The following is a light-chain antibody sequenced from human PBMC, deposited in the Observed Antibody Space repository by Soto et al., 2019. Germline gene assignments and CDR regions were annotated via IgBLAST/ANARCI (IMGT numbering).Light chain of an antibody. V-gene: IGKV3-15*01. Sequence: EMVMTQSTATLSVSPGERVTLSCRASQSVSSYLAWYQQKPGQPPRLLIYVASTRAAGIPARFSGSGSGTDFTLTISSLQSEAFAVYYCQHYKERTRRFGYGTKVEIK. J-gene: IGKJ1*01. CDR3: QHYKERTRR. CDR1: QSVSSY. CDR2: VAS.